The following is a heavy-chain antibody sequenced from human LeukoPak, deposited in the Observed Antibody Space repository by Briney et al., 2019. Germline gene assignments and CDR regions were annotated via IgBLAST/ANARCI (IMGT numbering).Heavy chain of an antibody. CDR1: GFSFSSYD. D-gene: IGHD3-3*01. Sequence: GGSLRLSCTASGFSFSSYDINWVRQAPGKGLEWISYIRSTGRNIYYSDSVKGRFTISRDNAKNLVYLQMNGLRDDDTAVYYCARDDGQYYDFWSAHYGMDVWGQGTTVTVSS. CDR2: IRSTGRNI. V-gene: IGHV3-48*02. CDR3: ARDDGQYYDFWSAHYGMDV. J-gene: IGHJ6*02.